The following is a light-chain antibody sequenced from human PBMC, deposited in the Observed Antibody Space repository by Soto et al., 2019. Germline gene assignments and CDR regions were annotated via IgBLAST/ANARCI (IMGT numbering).Light chain of an antibody. J-gene: IGKJ1*01. Sequence: DIQMTQSASSLSASVGDRVTITCRASQSINSYLNWYQQKPGEAPKLLIYAASSLQSGVPSRFSGSGSGTDFILTISSLQPEDFATYYCQHSYNTPRTFGQGTKVEIK. CDR3: QHSYNTPRT. CDR2: AAS. V-gene: IGKV1-39*01. CDR1: QSINSY.